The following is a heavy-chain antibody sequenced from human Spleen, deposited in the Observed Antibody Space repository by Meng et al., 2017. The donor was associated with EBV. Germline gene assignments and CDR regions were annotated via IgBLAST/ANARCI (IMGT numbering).Heavy chain of an antibody. D-gene: IGHD4-17*01. CDR2: IYYSGAT. J-gene: IGHJ4*02. Sequence: QVQLQESGPGLVKPSETLSLTCTVSGGSVTSGLYYWSWIRQPPGKGLEWIGHIYYSGATYYNPSLQSRVAISRDTSKNQFSLRLSSVTTADTAVYYCAKGESPSGDYLLSFDYWGQGTLVTVSS. CDR1: GGSVTSGLYY. V-gene: IGHV4-61*01. CDR3: AKGESPSGDYLLSFDY.